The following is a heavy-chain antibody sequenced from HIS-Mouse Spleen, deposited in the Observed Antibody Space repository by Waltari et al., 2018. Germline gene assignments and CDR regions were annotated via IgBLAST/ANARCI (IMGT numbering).Heavy chain of an antibody. CDR2: IYYSGST. CDR3: AREIPYSSSWYDWYFDL. CDR1: GGSISSSSYY. D-gene: IGHD6-13*01. Sequence: QLQLQESGPGLVKPSETLSPTCTVPGGSISSSSYYWGWFRQPPGKGLEWIGSIYYSGSTYYNPSLKSRVTISVDTSKNQFSLKLSSVTAADTAVYYCAREIPYSSSWYDWYFDLWGRGTLVTVSS. J-gene: IGHJ2*01. V-gene: IGHV4-39*07.